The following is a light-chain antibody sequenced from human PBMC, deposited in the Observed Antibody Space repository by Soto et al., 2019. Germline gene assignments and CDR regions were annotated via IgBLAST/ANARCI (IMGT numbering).Light chain of an antibody. CDR2: GAS. V-gene: IGKV3D-20*02. CDR1: QSVSSSY. CDR3: QQRSNWIT. Sequence: EIVLTQSPGTLSLSPGERATLSCRASQSVSSSYLAWYQQKPGQAPRLLIYGASSRATGIPDRFSGSGSGTDFTLPISSLEPEDFTVYYCQQRSNWITFGQGTRLEIK. J-gene: IGKJ5*01.